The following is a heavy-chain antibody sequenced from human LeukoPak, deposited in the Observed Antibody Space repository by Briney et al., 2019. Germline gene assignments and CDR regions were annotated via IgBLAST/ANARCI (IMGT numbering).Heavy chain of an antibody. D-gene: IGHD6-19*01. CDR2: TRNKANSYTT. CDR1: GFTFSDHY. J-gene: IGHJ4*02. Sequence: GGSLRLSCAASGFTFSDHYMDWVRQAPGKGLEWVGRTRNKANSYTTEYAASVKGRFTISRDNAKNSLYLQMNSLRVEDTALYFCARVGSGWYHGDYWGQGTLVTVSS. V-gene: IGHV3-72*01. CDR3: ARVGSGWYHGDY.